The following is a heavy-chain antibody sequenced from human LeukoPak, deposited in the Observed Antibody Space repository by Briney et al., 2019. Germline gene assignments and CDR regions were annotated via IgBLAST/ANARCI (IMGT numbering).Heavy chain of an antibody. CDR2: IYYSGST. D-gene: IGHD3-3*01. CDR1: GGSISSGGYY. J-gene: IGHJ4*02. V-gene: IGHV4-31*03. CDR3: ARGPVLRFLEWLEV. Sequence: PSQTLSLTCTVSGGSISSGGYYWSWLRQHPGKGLEWIGYIYYSGSTYYNPSLKSRVTISVDTSKNQFSLKLSSVTAADTAVYYCARGPVLRFLEWLEVWGQGTLVTVSS.